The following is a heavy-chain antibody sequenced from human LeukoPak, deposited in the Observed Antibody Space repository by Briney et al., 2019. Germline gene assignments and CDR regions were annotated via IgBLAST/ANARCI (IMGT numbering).Heavy chain of an antibody. CDR3: ARGTKTYDYGSGKKLAFDI. Sequence: SETLSLTCAVYGGSFSGYYWSWIRQPPGKGLEWIGEINHSGSTNYNPSLTSRVPISVDTSKNQFSLKLSSVTAADTAVYYCARGTKTYDYGSGKKLAFDIWGQGTMVTVSS. CDR2: INHSGST. V-gene: IGHV4-34*01. CDR1: GGSFSGYY. D-gene: IGHD3-10*01. J-gene: IGHJ3*02.